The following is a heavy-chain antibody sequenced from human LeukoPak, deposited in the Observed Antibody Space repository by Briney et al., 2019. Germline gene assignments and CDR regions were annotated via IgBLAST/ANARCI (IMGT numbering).Heavy chain of an antibody. CDR2: IIPIFGTA. CDR1: GGTFSSYA. Sequence: SVEVSCKASGGTFSSYAISWVRQAPGQGLEWMGGIIPIFGTANYAQKFQGRVTITADESTSTAYMELSSLRSEDTAVYYCARAGTGSYPYYYYYYMDVWGKGTTVTISS. J-gene: IGHJ6*03. D-gene: IGHD3-10*01. V-gene: IGHV1-69*13. CDR3: ARAGTGSYPYYYYYYMDV.